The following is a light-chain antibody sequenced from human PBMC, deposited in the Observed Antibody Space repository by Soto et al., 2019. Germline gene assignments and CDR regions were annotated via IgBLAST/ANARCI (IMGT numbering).Light chain of an antibody. CDR3: HQRINWPTT. J-gene: IGKJ5*01. V-gene: IGKV3-15*01. Sequence: EIVMTQSPATLSVSPGERATLSCRASQSVSSNLAWYQQKPGQAPRLLIYGASTRAAGIPARFSGSGSGTAFTLTISSLQSEDFAIYYCHQRINWPTTFGQGTRLEIK. CDR1: QSVSSN. CDR2: GAS.